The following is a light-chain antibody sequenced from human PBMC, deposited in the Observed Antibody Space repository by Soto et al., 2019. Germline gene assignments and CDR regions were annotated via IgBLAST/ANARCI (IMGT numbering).Light chain of an antibody. CDR1: QSVRTN. Sequence: MMTQFPDTVSVTAGETVTLSCGASQSVRTNLAWYQQRPGQAPRLLIHYASTRASDIPARFSGSGSGTNFTLAISSLQSEDFAVYYCQQYAYWPETFGQGTKVEIK. J-gene: IGKJ1*01. V-gene: IGKV3D-15*01. CDR2: YAS. CDR3: QQYAYWPET.